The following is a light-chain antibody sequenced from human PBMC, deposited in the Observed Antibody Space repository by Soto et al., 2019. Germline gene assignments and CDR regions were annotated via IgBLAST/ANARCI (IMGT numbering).Light chain of an antibody. J-gene: IGKJ2*02. CDR1: PSVTNY. V-gene: IGKV3-11*01. CDR3: QQRAKWPST. Sequence: EIVLTQSPATLSLSPGERATLSCRASPSVTNYLAWYQQKPGQPPRLLIYGAFNRAAGIPARFSGSGSGTDFTLTISSLEPEDSAVYYCQQRAKWPSTFGPGTKVE. CDR2: GAF.